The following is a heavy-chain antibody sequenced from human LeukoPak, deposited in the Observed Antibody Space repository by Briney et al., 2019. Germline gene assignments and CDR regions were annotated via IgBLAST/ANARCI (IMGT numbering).Heavy chain of an antibody. Sequence: SETLSLTCTVSGYSISSGYYWGWIRQPPGKRLEWIGSIYHSGSTNYNPSLKSRVTISVDTSKNQFSLKLSSVTAADTAVYYCARLPSRYSSWYFDYWGQGTLVTVSS. CDR2: IYHSGST. CDR1: GYSISSGYY. V-gene: IGHV4-38-2*02. CDR3: ARLPSRYSSWYFDY. J-gene: IGHJ4*02. D-gene: IGHD6-13*01.